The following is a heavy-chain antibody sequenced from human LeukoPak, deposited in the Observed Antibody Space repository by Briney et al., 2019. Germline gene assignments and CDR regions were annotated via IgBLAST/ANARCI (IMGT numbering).Heavy chain of an antibody. CDR2: INHSGST. D-gene: IGHD6-19*01. J-gene: IGHJ4*02. V-gene: IGHV4-39*07. Sequence: SETLSLTCTVSGGSISSGGYYWSWIRQPPGKGLEWIGEINHSGSTNYNPSLKSRVTISVDTSKNQFSLKLSSVTAADTAVYYCARGVVKSSGYFDYWGQGTLVTVSS. CDR3: ARGVVKSSGYFDY. CDR1: GGSISSGGYY.